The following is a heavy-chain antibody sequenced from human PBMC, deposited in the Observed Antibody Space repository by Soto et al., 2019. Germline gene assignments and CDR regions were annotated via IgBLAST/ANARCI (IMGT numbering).Heavy chain of an antibody. Sequence: KPSETLSLTCAVYGGSFSGYYWSWIRQPPGKGLEWIGEINHSGSTNYNPSLKSRVTISVDTSKNQFSLKLSSVTAADTAVYYCAIGHGYSSSSSYFDYWGQGTLVTVSS. CDR3: AIGHGYSSSSSYFDY. D-gene: IGHD6-6*01. V-gene: IGHV4-34*01. CDR1: GGSFSGYY. CDR2: INHSGST. J-gene: IGHJ4*02.